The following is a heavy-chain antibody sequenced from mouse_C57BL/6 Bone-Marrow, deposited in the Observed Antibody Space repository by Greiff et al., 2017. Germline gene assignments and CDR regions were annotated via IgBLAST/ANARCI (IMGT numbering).Heavy chain of an antibody. D-gene: IGHD2-4*01. Sequence: EVQLQQSGAELVRPGASVKLSCTASGFNIKDDYMHWVKQRPEQGLEWIGWIDPENGDTEYASKFQGKAPITADTSSNTAYLHLSSLTSEDTAVYYCTSLFYSDYGLFAYWGQGTLVTVSA. CDR2: IDPENGDT. J-gene: IGHJ3*01. V-gene: IGHV14-4*01. CDR1: GFNIKDDY. CDR3: TSLFYSDYGLFAY.